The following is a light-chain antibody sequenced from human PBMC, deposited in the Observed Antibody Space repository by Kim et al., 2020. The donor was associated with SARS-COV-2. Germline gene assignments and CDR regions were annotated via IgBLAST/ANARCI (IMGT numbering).Light chain of an antibody. Sequence: EIVLTQSPGTLSLSPGERATLSCSASQNINNNYLAWYQQKPGQAPRLLIYDASIRLTGIPDRFSGSGSGTDFTLTISRLEPEDFAVYYCQRYGSSPPITFGQGTKLEI. CDR2: DAS. CDR3: QRYGSSPPIT. V-gene: IGKV3-20*01. CDR1: QNINNNY. J-gene: IGKJ2*01.